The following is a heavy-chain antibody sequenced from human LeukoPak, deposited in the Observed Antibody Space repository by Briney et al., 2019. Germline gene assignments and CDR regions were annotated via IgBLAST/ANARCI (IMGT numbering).Heavy chain of an antibody. CDR3: ARYATQGYYFDY. Sequence: SETLSLTCTVSGGSISTSNYYWGWIRQPPGKGLEWIGNIFYSGSTYYNPSLKSRVTISVDTSKNQFSLKLSSVTAADTAVYSCARYATQGYYFDYWGQGTLVTVSS. CDR1: GGSISTSNYY. CDR2: IFYSGST. V-gene: IGHV4-39*01. J-gene: IGHJ4*02. D-gene: IGHD2-2*01.